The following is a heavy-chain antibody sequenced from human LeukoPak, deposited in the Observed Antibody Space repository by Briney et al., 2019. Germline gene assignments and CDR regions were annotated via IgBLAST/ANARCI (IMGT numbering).Heavy chain of an antibody. CDR1: GFTFSSYA. D-gene: IGHD6-13*01. CDR3: AKDPSAPGTAEYFQH. J-gene: IGHJ1*01. V-gene: IGHV3-23*01. Sequence: GGSLRLSCAASGFTFSSYAMSWVRQAPGKGLEWVSAISGSGGNTYYADSVKGRFTISRDNTKDTLYLQMNSLRAEDSAVFYCAKDPSAPGTAEYFQHWGQGTLVTVSS. CDR2: ISGSGGNT.